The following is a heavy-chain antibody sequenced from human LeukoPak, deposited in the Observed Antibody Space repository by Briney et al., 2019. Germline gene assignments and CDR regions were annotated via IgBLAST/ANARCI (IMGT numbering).Heavy chain of an antibody. V-gene: IGHV4-59*12. CDR1: GGSISSYD. J-gene: IGHJ3*02. Sequence: SETLSLTCTSSGGSISSYDWSWIRQPPGKGLEWIGYIYYSGSTNYNPSLKSRVTISLDKSKNQFSLKLSSVTAADTAVYYCARDKAVAGTEAFDIWGQGTMVTVSS. CDR2: IYYSGST. D-gene: IGHD6-19*01. CDR3: ARDKAVAGTEAFDI.